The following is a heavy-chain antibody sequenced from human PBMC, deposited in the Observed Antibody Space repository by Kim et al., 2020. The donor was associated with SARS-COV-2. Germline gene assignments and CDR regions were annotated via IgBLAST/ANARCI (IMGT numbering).Heavy chain of an antibody. CDR2: A. D-gene: IGHD3-22*01. CDR3: ARANSGDYRDY. V-gene: IGHV1-69*04. Sequence: ANYAQKFQGRVTITADKSTSTAYMELSSLRSEDTAVYYCARANSGDYRDYWGQGTLVTVSS. J-gene: IGHJ4*02.